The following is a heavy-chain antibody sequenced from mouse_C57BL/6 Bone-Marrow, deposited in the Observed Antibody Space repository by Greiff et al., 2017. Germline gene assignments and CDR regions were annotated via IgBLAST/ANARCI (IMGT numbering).Heavy chain of an antibody. J-gene: IGHJ2*01. CDR2: ISNGGGST. Sequence: EVLLVESGGGLVQPGGSLKLSCAASGFTFSDYYMYWVRQTPEKRLELVAYISNGGGSTYYPDTVKGRFTISRDNAKNTLYLQMSRLKSEDTAMYDCAREGEENYTFDYWGEGATITDSP. V-gene: IGHV5-12*01. CDR3: AREGEENYTFDY. CDR1: GFTFSDYY. D-gene: IGHD2-1*01.